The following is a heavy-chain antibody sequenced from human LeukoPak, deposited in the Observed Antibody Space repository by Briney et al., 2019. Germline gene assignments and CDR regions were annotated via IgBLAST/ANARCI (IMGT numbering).Heavy chain of an antibody. V-gene: IGHV3-53*01. CDR2: IYSGGST. CDR3: ARIGYSSSCTDY. Sequence: GGSLRLSCAASGFTVSSNYMSWVRQAPGKGLEWVSVIYSGGSTYYADSVKGRFTISRDNSKNTLYLQMNNLRAEDTAVYYCARIGYSSSCTDYWGQGTLVTVSS. J-gene: IGHJ4*02. CDR1: GFTVSSNY. D-gene: IGHD6-13*01.